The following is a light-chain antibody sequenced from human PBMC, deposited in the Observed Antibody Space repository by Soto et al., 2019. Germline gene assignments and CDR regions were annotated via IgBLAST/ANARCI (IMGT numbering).Light chain of an antibody. CDR2: DAS. Sequence: EIVMTQSPATLSVSPGERATLSCRASQSVSSYLAWYQQKPGQAPRLLIYDASNRATGIPARFSGSGSGTEFTLTISSLQSEDFAVYYCQKYINWPYTFGQGTKVDIK. CDR3: QKYINWPYT. V-gene: IGKV3D-15*01. CDR1: QSVSSY. J-gene: IGKJ2*01.